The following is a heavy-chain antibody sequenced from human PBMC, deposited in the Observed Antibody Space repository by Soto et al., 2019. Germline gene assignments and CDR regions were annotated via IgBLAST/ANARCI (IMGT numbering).Heavy chain of an antibody. CDR2: ISVTGSSA. J-gene: IGHJ4*02. CDR3: TKGYHYDRGGYYYGVDY. CDR1: GFTFYDYA. V-gene: IGHV3-23*01. Sequence: EVQLLESGGGLVQPGGSLRLSCAASGFTFYDYAMSWVRQAPGKGLEWVSGISVTGSSAYHADSVKGRFTISRDNSKNTLYLQMTSLRAEDTAVYYCTKGYHYDRGGYYYGVDYWGQGTLVTVSS. D-gene: IGHD3-22*01.